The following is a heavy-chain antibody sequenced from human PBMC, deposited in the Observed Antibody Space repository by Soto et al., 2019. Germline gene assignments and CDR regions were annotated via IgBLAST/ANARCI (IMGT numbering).Heavy chain of an antibody. V-gene: IGHV1-18*01. CDR1: GYTFTSYG. CDR3: ARDWGAEIVVVVAAKGAFDI. Sequence: QVQLVQSGAEVKKPGASVKVSCKASGYTFTSYGISWVRQAPGQGLEWMGWISAYNGNTNYAQKLQGRVTMTTDTSTSTAYMEQRSLRSDDTAVYYCARDWGAEIVVVVAAKGAFDIWGQGTMVTVSS. D-gene: IGHD2-15*01. J-gene: IGHJ3*02. CDR2: ISAYNGNT.